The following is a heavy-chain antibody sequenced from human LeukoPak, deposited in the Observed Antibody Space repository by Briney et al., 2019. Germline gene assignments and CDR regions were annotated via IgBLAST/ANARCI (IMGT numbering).Heavy chain of an antibody. D-gene: IGHD3-10*01. CDR1: GFTFSSYA. V-gene: IGHV3-30-3*01. CDR3: ARYYGSGSYYKSPSYGMDV. Sequence: PGRSLRLSCAVSGFTFSSYAMHWVRQAPGKGLEWVAVILYDGSNKYYADSVKGRFTISRDNSKNTLYLQMNSLRAEDTAVYYCARYYGSGSYYKSPSYGMDVWGQGTTVTVSS. J-gene: IGHJ6*02. CDR2: ILYDGSNK.